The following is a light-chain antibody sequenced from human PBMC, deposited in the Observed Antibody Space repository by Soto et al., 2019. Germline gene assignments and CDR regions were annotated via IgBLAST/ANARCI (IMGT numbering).Light chain of an antibody. CDR1: QSVSSY. Sequence: EIVLTQSPATLSLSPGERATLSCRASQSVSSYFAWYQQRPGQAPRLLIYDASNSATGIPARFSGSGSGTDFPLTLSSLETEDFAVCYWQQRSDWPLTFGPETEVEIK. CDR3: QQRSDWPLT. J-gene: IGKJ1*01. CDR2: DAS. V-gene: IGKV3-11*01.